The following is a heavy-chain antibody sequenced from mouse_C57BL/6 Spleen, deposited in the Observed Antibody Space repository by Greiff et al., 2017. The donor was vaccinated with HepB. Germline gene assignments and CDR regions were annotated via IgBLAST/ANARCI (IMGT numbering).Heavy chain of an antibody. V-gene: IGHV5-12*01. Sequence: EVQGVESGGGLVQPGGSLKLSCAASGFTFSDYYMYWVRQTPEKRLEWVAYISNGGGSTYYPDTVKGRFTISRDNAKNTLYLQMSRLKSEDTAMYYCARGYDYDPLFDYWGQGTTLTVSS. CDR2: ISNGGGST. CDR1: GFTFSDYY. CDR3: ARGYDYDPLFDY. D-gene: IGHD2-4*01. J-gene: IGHJ2*01.